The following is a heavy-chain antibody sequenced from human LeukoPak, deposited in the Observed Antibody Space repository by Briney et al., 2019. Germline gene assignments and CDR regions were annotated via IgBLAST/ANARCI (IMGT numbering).Heavy chain of an antibody. V-gene: IGHV1-18*01. Sequence: GASVKVSCKASGYTFTSYGISWVRQAPGQGLERMGWIIAYNGNTNYAQKLQGRVTMTTDTSTSTAYMELRSLRSDDTAVYYCAGAIAAAGTSPRGWFDPWGQGTLVTVSS. D-gene: IGHD6-13*01. J-gene: IGHJ5*02. CDR2: IIAYNGNT. CDR1: GYTFTSYG. CDR3: AGAIAAAGTSPRGWFDP.